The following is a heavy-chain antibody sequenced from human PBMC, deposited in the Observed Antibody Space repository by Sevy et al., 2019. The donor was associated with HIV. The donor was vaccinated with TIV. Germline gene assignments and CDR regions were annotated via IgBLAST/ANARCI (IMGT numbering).Heavy chain of an antibody. J-gene: IGHJ4*02. CDR2: IYYNGHI. Sequence: SETLSLTCTVSGGSITSLYWNWIRQPPGKGLEWITNIYYNGHINYNPSLKSRVTLSLDTSKNQCSLRLSSVTAADTAMYYCAGENAWGRGYSWGQGTLFTVSS. D-gene: IGHD1-26*01. V-gene: IGHV4-59*08. CDR3: AGENAWGRGYS. CDR1: GGSITSLY.